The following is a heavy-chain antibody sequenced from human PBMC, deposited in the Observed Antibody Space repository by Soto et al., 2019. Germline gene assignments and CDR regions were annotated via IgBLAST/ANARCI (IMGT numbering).Heavy chain of an antibody. CDR1: GGSISNGGYS. J-gene: IGHJ3*02. V-gene: IGHV4-30-2*01. D-gene: IGHD5-18*01. Sequence: QLQLQESGSGLVKPSQTLSLTCAVSGGSISNGGYSWSWIRQPPGKGLEWIGYIFHSGNTYYNPCINSRRIISVDRSKNQFSLNLCSVTASDKAVYYCARRDVDKDMDTVIAFDIWGQGTMVTVS. CDR2: IFHSGNT. CDR3: ARRDVDKDMDTVIAFDI.